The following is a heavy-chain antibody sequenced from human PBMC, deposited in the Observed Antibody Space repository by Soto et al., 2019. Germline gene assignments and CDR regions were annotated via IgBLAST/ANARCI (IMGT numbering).Heavy chain of an antibody. CDR1: GYSFTSYW. D-gene: IGHD2-15*01. CDR2: IDPSDSYT. V-gene: IGHV5-10-1*01. CDR3: ASLPVGTDIYYYGMDV. J-gene: IGHJ6*02. Sequence: GESLKISCKGSGYSFTSYWISWVRQMPGKGLEWMGRIDPSDSYTNYSPSFQGHVTISADKSISTAYLQWSSLKASDTAMYYCASLPVGTDIYYYGMDVWGQGTTVTVSS.